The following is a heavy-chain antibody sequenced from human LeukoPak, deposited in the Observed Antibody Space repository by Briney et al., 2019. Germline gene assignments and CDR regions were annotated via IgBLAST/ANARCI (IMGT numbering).Heavy chain of an antibody. CDR1: GFTFSSYS. CDR2: ISSSSSSYI. D-gene: IGHD3-10*01. J-gene: IGHJ6*02. CDR3: ARDLRSQVRAFYGMDV. Sequence: SGGSLRLSCAASGFTFSSYSTNWVRQAPGKGLEWVSSISSSSSSYIYYADSVKGRFTISRDNAKNSLYLQMNSLRAEDTAVYYCARDLRSQVRAFYGMDVWGQGTTVTVSS. V-gene: IGHV3-21*01.